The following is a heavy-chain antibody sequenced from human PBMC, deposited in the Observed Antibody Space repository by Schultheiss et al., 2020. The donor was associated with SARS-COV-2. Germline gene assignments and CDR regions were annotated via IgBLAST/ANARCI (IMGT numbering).Heavy chain of an antibody. CDR3: ARGSYCSSTSCLLGYYYGMDV. D-gene: IGHD2-2*01. CDR1: GGSISSYY. CDR2: IYYSGST. J-gene: IGHJ6*02. V-gene: IGHV4-59*12. Sequence: SETLSLTCTVSGGSISSYYWSWIRQPPGKGLEWIGSIYYSGSTYYNPSLKSRVTISVDTSKNQFSLKLSSVTAADTAVYYCARGSYCSSTSCLLGYYYGMDVWGQGTTVTVSS.